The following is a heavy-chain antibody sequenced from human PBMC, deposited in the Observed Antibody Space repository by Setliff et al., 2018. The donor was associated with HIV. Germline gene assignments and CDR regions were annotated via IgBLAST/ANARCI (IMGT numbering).Heavy chain of an antibody. CDR1: GGSMNTYY. V-gene: IGHV4-59*08. J-gene: IGHJ6*03. CDR2: MYYSGST. Sequence: PSETLSLTCTVSGGSMNTYYWSWIRQPPGKGLEWIGYMYYSGSTNCNPSLKSRVTISVDTSKKQLSLRLRSVTAADTAKYYCARGLAGDYDFWSGYRGYYYMDIWGKGTTVTVSS. D-gene: IGHD3-3*01. CDR3: ARGLAGDYDFWSGYRGYYYMDI.